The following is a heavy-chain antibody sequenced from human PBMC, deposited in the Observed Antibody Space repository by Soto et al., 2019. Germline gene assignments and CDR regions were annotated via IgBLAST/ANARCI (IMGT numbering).Heavy chain of an antibody. CDR3: ARDGTDSGYDSTILV. J-gene: IGHJ4*02. Sequence: SETLSLTCTVSGGSISSYYWSWIRQPPGKGLEWIGYIYYSGSTNYNPSLKSRVTVSVDTSKNQFSLKLSSVTAADTAVYYCARDGTDSGYDSTILVGGQGTRVTVSS. V-gene: IGHV4-59*01. CDR1: GGSISSYY. CDR2: IYYSGST. D-gene: IGHD5-12*01.